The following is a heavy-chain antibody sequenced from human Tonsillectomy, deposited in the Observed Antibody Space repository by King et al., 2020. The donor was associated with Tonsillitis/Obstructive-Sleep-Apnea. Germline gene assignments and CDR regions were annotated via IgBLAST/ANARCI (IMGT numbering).Heavy chain of an antibody. Sequence: VQLVESGGGVVQPGRSLRLSCAASEFIFSNYAMHWVRQAPGKGLEWVAVLSYDGNNKYCADSVKGRFTISRDNSKNTLYLQMNGLRAEDTAVYYCTRDLGGGGTFGEHYYGMDVWGQGTTVTVSS. CDR3: TRDLGGGGTFGEHYYGMDV. CDR2: LSYDGNNK. J-gene: IGHJ6*02. D-gene: IGHD3-10*01. V-gene: IGHV3-30*04. CDR1: EFIFSNYA.